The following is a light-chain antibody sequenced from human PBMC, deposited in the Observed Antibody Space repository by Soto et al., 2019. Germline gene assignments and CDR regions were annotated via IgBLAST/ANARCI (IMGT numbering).Light chain of an antibody. CDR1: QSVSSSY. CDR3: QQYGSSPPIT. J-gene: IGKJ5*01. CDR2: GAS. V-gene: IGKV3-20*01. Sequence: EIVLTQSPGTLSLSPGERATLSCRASQSVSSSYLAWYQQKPGQAPTLLIYGASTRATGIPARFSGSGSGTDFTLTISSLEPADLAVYYCQQYGSSPPITFGQGTRL.